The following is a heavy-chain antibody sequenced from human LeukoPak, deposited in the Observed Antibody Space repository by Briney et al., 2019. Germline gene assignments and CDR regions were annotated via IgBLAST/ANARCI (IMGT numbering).Heavy chain of an antibody. J-gene: IGHJ6*02. D-gene: IGHD3-10*01. CDR1: GFTFVDYA. CDR3: ASGSGSEYYYYGMDV. CDR2: ISWNSGSI. V-gene: IGHV3-9*01. Sequence: SLRLSCAASGFTFVDYAMHWVGQAPGRGLERVSGISWNSGSIGYADSMKGRFTISRDNAKNSLYLQMNSLRAEDTALYYCASGSGSEYYYYGMDVWGQGTTVTVSS.